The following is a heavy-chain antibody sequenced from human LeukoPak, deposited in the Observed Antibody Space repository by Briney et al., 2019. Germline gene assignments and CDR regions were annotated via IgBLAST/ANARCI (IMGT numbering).Heavy chain of an antibody. CDR1: EFTFSTYA. CDR2: ISSSGSTI. V-gene: IGHV3-48*04. J-gene: IGHJ4*02. Sequence: GGTLRLSCAASEFTFSTYAMTWVRRAPGKGLEWVSYISSSGSTIYYADSVKGRFTISRDNAKNSLYLQMDGLRAEDTAVYYCARVTWLSAAGTEGNFDYWGQGTLVTVSS. CDR3: ARVTWLSAAGTEGNFDY. D-gene: IGHD6-13*01.